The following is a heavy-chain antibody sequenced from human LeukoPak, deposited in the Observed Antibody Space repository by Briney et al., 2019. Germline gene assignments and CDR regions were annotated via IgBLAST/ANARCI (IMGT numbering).Heavy chain of an antibody. CDR1: GYTFTSYG. J-gene: IGHJ5*02. CDR3: ASELVITPWFDP. V-gene: IGHV3-7*01. Sequence: GASVKVSCKASGYTFTSYGISWVRQAPGKGLEWVANIKQDGSEKYYVDSVKGRFTISRDNAKNSLYLQMNSLRAEDTAVYYCASELVITPWFDPWGQGTLVTVSS. CDR2: IKQDGSEK. D-gene: IGHD3-22*01.